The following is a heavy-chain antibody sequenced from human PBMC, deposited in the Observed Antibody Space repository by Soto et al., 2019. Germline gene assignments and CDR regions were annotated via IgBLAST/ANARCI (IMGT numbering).Heavy chain of an antibody. CDR3: TRHPWELVVGIDV. V-gene: IGHV3-73*02. J-gene: IGHJ6*02. CDR1: GFTFSGSA. D-gene: IGHD1-26*01. Sequence: EVQLVESGGGLVQPGGSLKLSCAASGFTFSGSAMHWVRQASGKGLEWVGSIRSKANSYATAYAASVKGSFTISRDDSKTTAYPQMNSLKTEDTAVYYCTRHPWELVVGIDVWGQGTTVTVSS. CDR2: IRSKANSYAT.